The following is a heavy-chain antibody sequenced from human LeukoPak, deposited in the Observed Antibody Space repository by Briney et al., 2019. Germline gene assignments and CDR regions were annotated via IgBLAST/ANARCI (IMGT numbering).Heavy chain of an antibody. CDR2: ISGSGRTT. Sequence: AGGSLRLSCAASEFIFNNFAMTWVRLAPGKGLEWVSSISGSGRTTYYADSVKGRFTISRDNSKNTLFLQMSSLRADDTAIYYCAKGKKLYDSNDYYFFAPLEYWGQGALVTVSS. CDR3: AKGKKLYDSNDYYFFAPLEY. D-gene: IGHD3-22*01. J-gene: IGHJ4*02. V-gene: IGHV3-23*01. CDR1: EFIFNNFA.